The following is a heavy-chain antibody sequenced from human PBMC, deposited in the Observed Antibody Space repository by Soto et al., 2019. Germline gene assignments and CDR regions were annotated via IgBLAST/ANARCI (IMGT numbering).Heavy chain of an antibody. V-gene: IGHV1-18*01. CDR1: GYTFTSYG. J-gene: IGHJ4*02. CDR2: ISAYNGNT. D-gene: IGHD5-18*01. CDR3: ARGRGKIQLDY. Sequence: ASVKVSCKASGYTFTSYGISWVRQAPGQGLEWMGWISAYNGNTNYAQKLQGRVTMTTDTSTSTVYMELSSLKSEDTAVYYCARGRGKIQLDYWGQGTLVTVSS.